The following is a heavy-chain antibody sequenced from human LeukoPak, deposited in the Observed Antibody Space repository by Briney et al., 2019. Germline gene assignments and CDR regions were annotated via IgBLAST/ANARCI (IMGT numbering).Heavy chain of an antibody. Sequence: GASVKVSCKASGGIFSNYAISWVRQAPGLGLEWMGGIIPIFGIANYAQKFQGRVTFTADESTSTAYMELSSLRSEDTAVYYCATYNLYGAAHNDAFDIWGQGTMVTVSS. CDR2: IIPIFGIA. D-gene: IGHD4-17*01. CDR3: ATYNLYGAAHNDAFDI. V-gene: IGHV1-69*13. J-gene: IGHJ3*02. CDR1: GGIFSNYA.